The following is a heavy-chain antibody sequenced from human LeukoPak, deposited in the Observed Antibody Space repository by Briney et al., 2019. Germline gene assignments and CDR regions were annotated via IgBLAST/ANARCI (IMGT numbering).Heavy chain of an antibody. CDR3: ARRPLGSSLDY. J-gene: IGHJ4*02. Sequence: SETLSLTCTVSGGSISSSRYYWGWIRQPPGKGLECIGSMFYSGTTYYNPSLKSRVTISVDTSKNQFSLKLNSVTAADTAVYYCARRPLGSSLDYWGQGTLVTVSS. CDR1: GGSISSSRYY. V-gene: IGHV4-39*01. D-gene: IGHD6-13*01. CDR2: MFYSGTT.